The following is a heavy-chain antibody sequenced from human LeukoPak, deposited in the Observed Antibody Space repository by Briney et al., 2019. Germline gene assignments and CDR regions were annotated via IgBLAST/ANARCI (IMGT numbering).Heavy chain of an antibody. D-gene: IGHD5-18*01. V-gene: IGHV4-39*06. Sequence: SETLSLTCTVSGGSISSSSYYWGWIRQPPGKGLEWIGSIYYSGSTYYNPSLKSRVTISVDTSKNQFPLKLSSVTAADTAVYYCARGRFARGYSYGEIDYWGQGTLVTVSS. J-gene: IGHJ4*02. CDR3: ARGRFARGYSYGEIDY. CDR1: GGSISSSSYY. CDR2: IYYSGST.